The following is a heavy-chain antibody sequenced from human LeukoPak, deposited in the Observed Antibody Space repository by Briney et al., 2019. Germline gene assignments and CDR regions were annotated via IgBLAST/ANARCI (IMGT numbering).Heavy chain of an antibody. D-gene: IGHD3-10*01. CDR3: AADPGPYYYESGSYINWFDP. CDR1: GYTFTCYY. J-gene: IGHJ5*01. CDR2: INTNSGGT. V-gene: IGHV1-2*02. Sequence: ASVKVSCKASGYTFTCYYTHWVRQAPGQGLEWMGWINTNSGGTKYAKKFQGRVTMTRDRSISTAYMELSRLRSDDTAVYYCAADPGPYYYESGSYINWFDPWGPGILVTVSS.